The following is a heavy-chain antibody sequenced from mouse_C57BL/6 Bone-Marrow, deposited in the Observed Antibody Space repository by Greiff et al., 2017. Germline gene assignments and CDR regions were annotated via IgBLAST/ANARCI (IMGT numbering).Heavy chain of an antibody. Sequence: EVQRVESGGGLVKPGGSLKLSCAASGFTFSDYGMHWVRQAPEKGLEWVAYISSGSSTIYYADTVKGRFTISRDNAKNTLFLQMTSLRSEATAMYYCARENYYGSSYKRKSYYFDYWGQGTTLTVSS. CDR1: GFTFSDYG. J-gene: IGHJ2*01. D-gene: IGHD1-1*01. CDR3: ARENYYGSSYKRKSYYFDY. V-gene: IGHV5-17*01. CDR2: ISSGSSTI.